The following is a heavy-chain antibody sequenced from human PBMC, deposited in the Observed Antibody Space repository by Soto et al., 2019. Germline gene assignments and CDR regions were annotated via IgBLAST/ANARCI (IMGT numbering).Heavy chain of an antibody. CDR3: ASPEVNDRYLPFDY. CDR1: GGTFSSYA. Sequence: SVKVSCKASGGTFSSYAISWVRQAPGQGLEWMGGIIPIFGTANYAQKFQGRVTITADESTSTAYMELSSLRSEDTAVYYCASPEVNDRYLPFDYWGQGTLVTVCS. D-gene: IGHD2-21*02. V-gene: IGHV1-69*13. CDR2: IIPIFGTA. J-gene: IGHJ4*02.